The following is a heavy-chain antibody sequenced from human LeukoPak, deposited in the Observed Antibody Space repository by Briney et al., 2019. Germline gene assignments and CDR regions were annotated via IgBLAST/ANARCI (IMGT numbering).Heavy chain of an antibody. CDR3: ATDPPYNWNDKERDAFDI. Sequence: ASVKVPCKVSGYSLSDSSMHWARQAPGKGLEWMGTFNPEDGETIYAQKFQGRVTMTEDTSIDTAYLDLSSLRSEDTAVYYCATDPPYNWNDKERDAFDIWGQGTMVTVSS. J-gene: IGHJ3*02. V-gene: IGHV1-24*01. CDR1: GYSLSDSS. D-gene: IGHD1-20*01. CDR2: FNPEDGET.